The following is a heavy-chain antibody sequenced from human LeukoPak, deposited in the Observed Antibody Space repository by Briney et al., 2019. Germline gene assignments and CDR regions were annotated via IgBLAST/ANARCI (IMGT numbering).Heavy chain of an antibody. CDR1: GYSITELS. J-gene: IGHJ4*02. Sequence: ASVKVSCNVSGYSITELSTHWVRQAPGKGLEGMGGFDPGSGEIIYEQKFQDRVTMTEDTSTDTAYMELSSLRSEDTALYYCATGTHYDLLPFWGQGTLVTVSS. V-gene: IGHV1-24*01. CDR3: ATGTHYDLLPF. CDR2: FDPGSGEI. D-gene: IGHD3-9*01.